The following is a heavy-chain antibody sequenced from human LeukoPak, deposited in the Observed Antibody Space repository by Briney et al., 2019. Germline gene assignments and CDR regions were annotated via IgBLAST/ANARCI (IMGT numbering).Heavy chain of an antibody. CDR3: ARDLFYSVSGTYYNVGRVFNY. Sequence: ASVKVSCKASGYTFTGYYMHWVRQAPGQGLEWMGWINPNSGGTNYAQKFQGRVAMTRDTSITTAYMELTSLRSDDTAVYYCARDLFYSVSGTYYNVGRVFNYWGQGTLVTVSS. D-gene: IGHD3-10*01. CDR2: INPNSGGT. CDR1: GYTFTGYY. J-gene: IGHJ4*02. V-gene: IGHV1-2*02.